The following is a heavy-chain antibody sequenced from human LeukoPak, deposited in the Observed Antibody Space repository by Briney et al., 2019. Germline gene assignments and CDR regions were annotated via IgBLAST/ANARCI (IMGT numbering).Heavy chain of an antibody. V-gene: IGHV3-43*02. D-gene: IGHD4-17*01. CDR2: ISGAGGST. Sequence: GGSLRLSCAASAFTFDDYAMHWVRQAPGKGLEWVSLISGAGGSTYYADSVKGRFTISRDNSKNSLYLQMNSLRTEDTALYYCAKDGGNDYGDNWFDPWGQGTLVTVSS. CDR3: AKDGGNDYGDNWFDP. J-gene: IGHJ5*02. CDR1: AFTFDDYA.